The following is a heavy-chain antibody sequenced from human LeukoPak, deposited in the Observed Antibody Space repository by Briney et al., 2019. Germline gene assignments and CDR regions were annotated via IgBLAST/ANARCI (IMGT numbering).Heavy chain of an antibody. CDR2: IYHTGST. CDR3: ARNSPYDYGDSDAFDI. D-gene: IGHD4-17*01. CDR1: GGSISSTNW. J-gene: IGHJ3*02. Sequence: SETLSLTCTVSGGSISSTNWWSWVRQPPGKGLEWIGDIYHTGSTNYNPSLKSRLTISVDDSKNQFSLTLTSVTAADTAVYYCARNSPYDYGDSDAFDIWGQGTMVTVSS. V-gene: IGHV4-4*02.